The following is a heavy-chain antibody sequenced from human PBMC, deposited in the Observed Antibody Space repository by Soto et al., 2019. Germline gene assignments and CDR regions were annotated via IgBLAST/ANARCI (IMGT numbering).Heavy chain of an antibody. Sequence: SVKVSCKASGGTFSSYAISWVRQAPGQGLEWMGGIIPIFGTANYAQKFQGRVTITADESTSTAYMELSSLRSEDTAVYYCARPHLDYYDSSGYYYGMDVWGQGTTVTVSS. V-gene: IGHV1-69*13. D-gene: IGHD3-22*01. CDR1: GGTFSSYA. CDR3: ARPHLDYYDSSGYYYGMDV. J-gene: IGHJ6*02. CDR2: IIPIFGTA.